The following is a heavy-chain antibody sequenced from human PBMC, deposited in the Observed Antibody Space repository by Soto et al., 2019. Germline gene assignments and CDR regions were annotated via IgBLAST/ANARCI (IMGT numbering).Heavy chain of an antibody. V-gene: IGHV3-30*03. CDR3: ARDQVPGLDAFDI. CDR2: ISYDGSNK. CDR1: GFTFSSYG. J-gene: IGHJ3*02. Sequence: PGGSLRLSCAASGFTFSSYGMHWGRQAPGKGLEWVAVISYDGSNKYYADSVKGRFTISRDNAKNSMYLQMNSLRAEDTAVYYCARDQVPGLDAFDIWGQGTMVTVSS.